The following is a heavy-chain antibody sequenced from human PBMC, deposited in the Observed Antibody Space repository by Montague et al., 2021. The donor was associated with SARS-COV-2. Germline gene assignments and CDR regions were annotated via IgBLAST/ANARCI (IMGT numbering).Heavy chain of an antibody. J-gene: IGHJ4*02. Sequence: SETLSLTCGVYGVSFSDDFWTWIRQSPEKGLEWIGEISLSGRTNYNPSLNNRVTISLDTSRKQFSLNLNSVTAADTAIYYCARDFERGGNFDYWGQGSWSPSPQ. CDR2: ISLSGRT. V-gene: IGHV4-34*01. D-gene: IGHD3-16*01. CDR3: ARDFERGGNFDY. CDR1: GVSFSDDF.